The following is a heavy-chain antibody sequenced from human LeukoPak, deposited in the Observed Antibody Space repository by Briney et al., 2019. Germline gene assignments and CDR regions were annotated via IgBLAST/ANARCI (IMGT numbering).Heavy chain of an antibody. J-gene: IGHJ4*02. CDR3: ARGRYCSGGSCYSAGGLY. V-gene: IGHV4-34*01. CDR1: GGSFSGYY. Sequence: SETLSLTCAVYGGSFSGYYWSWIRQPPGKGLEWIGEINHSGSTNYNPSPKSRVTISVDTSKNQFSLKLSSVTAADTAVYYCARGRYCSGGSCYSAGGLYWGQGTLVTVSS. D-gene: IGHD2-15*01. CDR2: INHSGST.